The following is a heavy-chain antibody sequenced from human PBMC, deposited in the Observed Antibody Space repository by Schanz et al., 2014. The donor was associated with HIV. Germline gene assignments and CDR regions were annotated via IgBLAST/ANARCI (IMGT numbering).Heavy chain of an antibody. D-gene: IGHD2-21*02. CDR2: IIHIFGTT. Sequence: QIQLVQSGAEMKKPGASVKVSCKTSGYPFTSYAISWLRQAPGQGLEWMGGIIHIFGTTNYAPKFQGRVTINVDESTSTAYMDLSSLRSEDTAVYYCARTYTGDWSTGADWGQGTLVTVSS. CDR3: ARTYTGDWSTGAD. J-gene: IGHJ4*02. CDR1: GYPFTSYA. V-gene: IGHV1-69*13.